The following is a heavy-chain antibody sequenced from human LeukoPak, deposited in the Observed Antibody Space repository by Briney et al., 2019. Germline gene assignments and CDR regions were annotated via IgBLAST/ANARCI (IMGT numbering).Heavy chain of an antibody. V-gene: IGHV3-7*01. CDR1: GFTFSSYW. J-gene: IGHJ4*02. Sequence: PGGSLRLSCAASGFTFSSYWMSWVRQAPGKGLEWVANIKQDGSEKYYVDSVKGRFTISRDNAKNSLYLQMNSLRAEDTAVYYCVSDLGTEGNQGLPHYWGQGTLVTVSS. CDR2: IKQDGSEK. D-gene: IGHD1-14*01. CDR3: VSDLGTEGNQGLPHY.